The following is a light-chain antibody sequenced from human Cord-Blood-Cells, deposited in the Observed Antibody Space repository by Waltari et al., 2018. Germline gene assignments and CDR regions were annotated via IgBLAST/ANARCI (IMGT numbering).Light chain of an antibody. CDR3: QSYDSSLSGSV. CDR1: RPNIGAGYD. CDR2: GNS. J-gene: IGLJ3*02. Sequence: QSVLTQPPSVSGAPGQRVTISCTGSRPNIGAGYDVHWYQQRPGTAPNLLIYGNSNRPSGVPDRFSGSKSGTSASLAITGLQAEDEADYYCQSYDSSLSGSVFGGGTKLTVL. V-gene: IGLV1-40*01.